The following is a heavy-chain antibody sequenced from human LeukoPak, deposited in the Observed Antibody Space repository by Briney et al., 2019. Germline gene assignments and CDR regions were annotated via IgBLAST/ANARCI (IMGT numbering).Heavy chain of an antibody. J-gene: IGHJ4*02. CDR1: GGSIRSYH. V-gene: IGHV4-59*01. CDR3: VASYGGYVLDY. CDR2: VFNNGGT. Sequence: SETLSLTCSVSGGSIRSYHWNWLRQPSGKGLEWIGIVFNNGGTKHNPSLKSRVAISVDTSKNQFALKLSSVTAADTAVYYCVASYGGYVLDYWGQGALVIVSS. D-gene: IGHD5-12*01.